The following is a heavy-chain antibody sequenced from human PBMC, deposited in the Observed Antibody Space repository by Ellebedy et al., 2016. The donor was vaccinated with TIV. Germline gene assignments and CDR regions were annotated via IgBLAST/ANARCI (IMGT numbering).Heavy chain of an antibody. V-gene: IGHV4-59*01. Sequence: SETLSLTXNVSGDSTSSYYWSWIRQPPGKGLEWLGYVYYSGTTKYNSSLKGRVTISVDTSKNQFSLTLRSVTTADTAVYYCARRNYDRSGYYFDSWGPGTLVTVSS. D-gene: IGHD3-22*01. CDR1: GDSTSSYY. J-gene: IGHJ5*01. CDR3: ARRNYDRSGYYFDS. CDR2: VYYSGTT.